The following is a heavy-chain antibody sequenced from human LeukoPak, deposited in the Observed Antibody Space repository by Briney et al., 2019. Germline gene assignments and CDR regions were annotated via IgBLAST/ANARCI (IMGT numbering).Heavy chain of an antibody. V-gene: IGHV1-2*02. J-gene: IGHJ6*03. CDR3: ASSELGYSYGYHYYYYYMDV. Sequence: GASVKVSCKASGYTFTGYYMHWVRQAPGQGLEWMGWINPNSGGTNYAQKFQGRVTMTRDTSISTAYMELSRLRSEDTAVYYCASSELGYSYGYHYYYYYMDVWGKGTTVTISS. D-gene: IGHD5-18*01. CDR2: INPNSGGT. CDR1: GYTFTGYY.